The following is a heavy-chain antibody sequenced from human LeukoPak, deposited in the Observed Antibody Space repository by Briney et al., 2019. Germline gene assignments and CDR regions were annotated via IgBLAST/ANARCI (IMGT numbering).Heavy chain of an antibody. CDR2: IYSGGST. V-gene: IGHV3-53*01. CDR3: AREGGWLQSYYFDY. D-gene: IGHD5-24*01. Sequence: GGSLRLSCAASGFTVSSNYMSWVRQAPGKGLEWVSVIYSGGSTYYADSVKGRFTISRDNSKNTLYLQMNSLRAEDTAVYYCAREGGWLQSYYFDYWGQGTLVTVSS. J-gene: IGHJ4*02. CDR1: GFTVSSNY.